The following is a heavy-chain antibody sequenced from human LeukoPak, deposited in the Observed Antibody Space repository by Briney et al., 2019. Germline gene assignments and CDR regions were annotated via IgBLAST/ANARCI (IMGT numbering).Heavy chain of an antibody. J-gene: IGHJ4*02. CDR3: ARDNVLQTEKDTLTAIRLALDY. V-gene: IGHV1-69*04. Sequence: KVSCKASGGTISSYAISWVRQAPGQGLEWMGRIIPILGIANYAQKFQGRVTITADKSTSTAYMELSSLRSEDTAVYYCARDNVLQTEKDTLTAIRLALDYWGQGTLVTVSS. CDR2: IIPILGIA. CDR1: GGTISSYA. D-gene: IGHD2-21*02.